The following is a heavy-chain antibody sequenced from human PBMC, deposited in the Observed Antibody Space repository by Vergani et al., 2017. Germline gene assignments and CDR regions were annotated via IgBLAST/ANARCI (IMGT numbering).Heavy chain of an antibody. V-gene: IGHV3-9*01. CDR1: GFTFDDYA. D-gene: IGHD3-3*01. Sequence: EVQLVESGGGLVQPGRSLRLSCAASGFTFDDYAMHWVRQAPGKGLEWVSGISWNSGSIGYADSVKGRFTISRDNAKNSLYLQMNSLRAEDTALYYCAKARGQSDFWSGYYSRYNWFDPWGQGTLVTVSS. J-gene: IGHJ5*02. CDR3: AKARGQSDFWSGYYSRYNWFDP. CDR2: ISWNSGSI.